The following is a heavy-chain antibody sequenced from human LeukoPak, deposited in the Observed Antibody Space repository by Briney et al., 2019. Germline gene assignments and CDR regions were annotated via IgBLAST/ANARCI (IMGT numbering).Heavy chain of an antibody. V-gene: IGHV3-7*01. CDR2: IKQDGSEK. Sequence: SGGSLRLSCAASEFAFNIYRMSWVRQAPGKGLEWVANIKQDGSEKYYVDSVEGRFTISRDNAKNSLYLQMNSLRAEDTAMYYCARVRFLERSQYYFDYWGQGTLVTVSS. D-gene: IGHD3-3*01. CDR3: ARVRFLERSQYYFDY. CDR1: EFAFNIYR. J-gene: IGHJ4*02.